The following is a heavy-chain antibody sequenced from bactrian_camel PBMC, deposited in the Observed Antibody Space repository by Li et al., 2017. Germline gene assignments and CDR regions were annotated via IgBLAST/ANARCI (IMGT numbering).Heavy chain of an antibody. CDR3: YTRLSVGGASWFACSGRQD. CDR1: PGTAFK. J-gene: IGHJ4*01. Sequence: HVQLVESGGGSAQVGGSLRLSCTTFPGTAFKAWYRQVPGNEREFVASVTSSRTFYADSVKGRFTISQDNAKSAVSLQMNSLKPEDTAMYYCYTRLSVGGASWFACSGRQDWGQGTQVTVS. V-gene: IGHV3S53*01. D-gene: IGHD6*01. CDR2: VTSSRT.